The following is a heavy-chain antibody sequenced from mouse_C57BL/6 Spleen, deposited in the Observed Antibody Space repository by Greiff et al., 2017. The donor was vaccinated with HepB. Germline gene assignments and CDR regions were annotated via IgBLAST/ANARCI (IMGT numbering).Heavy chain of an antibody. CDR2: ISSGSSTI. V-gene: IGHV5-17*01. D-gene: IGHD4-1*01. Sequence: EVQLVESGGGLVKPGGSLKLSCAASGFTFSDYGMHWVRQAPEKGLEWVAYISSGSSTIYYADTVKGRFTISRDNAKNTLFLQMTSLRSEDTAMYYWARPWDGGAMDYWGQGTSVTVSS. CDR1: GFTFSDYG. CDR3: ARPWDGGAMDY. J-gene: IGHJ4*01.